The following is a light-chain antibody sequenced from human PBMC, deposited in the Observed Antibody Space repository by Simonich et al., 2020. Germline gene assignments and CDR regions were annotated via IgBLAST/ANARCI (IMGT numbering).Light chain of an antibody. CDR1: SRDVGSYNL. CDR2: EGS. V-gene: IGLV2-23*01. J-gene: IGLJ2*01. Sequence: QSALTQPASVSGSPGQSITISCTGTSRDVGSYNLVSWYPQHPGKAPQLIIYEGSRRPSGVSNRFSGSKSGNTASLTISGLQAEDEADYYCCSYAGSSTVVFGGGTKLTVL. CDR3: CSYAGSSTVV.